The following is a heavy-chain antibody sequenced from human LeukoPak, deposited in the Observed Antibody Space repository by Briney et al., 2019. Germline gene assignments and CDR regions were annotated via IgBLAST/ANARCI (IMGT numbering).Heavy chain of an antibody. CDR2: VSAYNGNT. J-gene: IGHJ6*04. CDR3: ARDPPPLLWFGGLSPYYYGMDV. V-gene: IGHV1-18*04. D-gene: IGHD3-10*01. CDR1: GYTFTSYG. Sequence: GASVKVSCKASGYTFTSYGISWVRQAPGQGLEWMGWVSAYNGNTNYAQKLQGRVTMTTDTSTSTAYMELRSLRSDDTAVYYCARDPPPLLWFGGLSPYYYGMDVWGKGTTVTVSS.